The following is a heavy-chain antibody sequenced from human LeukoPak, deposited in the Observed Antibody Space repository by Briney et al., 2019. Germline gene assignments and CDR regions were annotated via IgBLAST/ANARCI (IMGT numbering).Heavy chain of an antibody. J-gene: IGHJ4*02. Sequence: PGGSLRLSCAASAFTFSNYWMSWVRQAPGKGLEWVANIKEDGSEINYVDCVKGRFTISRDNAKNSLYLQMNSLRVDDTAVYYCARDRGYSTFDYWGQGTLVTVSS. V-gene: IGHV3-7*01. CDR1: AFTFSNYW. CDR3: ARDRGYSTFDY. CDR2: IKEDGSEI. D-gene: IGHD4-23*01.